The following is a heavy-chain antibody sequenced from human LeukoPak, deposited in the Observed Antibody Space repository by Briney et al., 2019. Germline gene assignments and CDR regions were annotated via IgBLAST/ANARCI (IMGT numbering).Heavy chain of an antibody. CDR1: GGSISSSSYY. CDR2: IYYSGST. D-gene: IGHD6-19*01. Sequence: SETLSLTRTVSGGSISSSSYYWGWIRQPPGKGLEWIGSIYYSGSTYYNPSLKSRVTISVDTSKNQFSLKLSSVTAADTAVYYCARHPYSSGWYADYWGQGTLVTVSS. CDR3: ARHPYSSGWYADY. J-gene: IGHJ4*02. V-gene: IGHV4-39*01.